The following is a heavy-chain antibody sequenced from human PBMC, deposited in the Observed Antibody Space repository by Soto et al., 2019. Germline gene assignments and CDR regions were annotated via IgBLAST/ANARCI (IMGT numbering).Heavy chain of an antibody. CDR1: GGTFSSYT. D-gene: IGHD3-3*01. J-gene: IGHJ6*03. CDR2: IIPILGIA. Sequence: SVKVSCKASGGTFSSYTISWVRQAPGQGLEWMGRIIPILGIANYAQKFQGRVTITADKSTSTAYMELSSLRSEDTAVYYCARENTIFGVVINYYYYYMDVWGKGTTVTVSS. CDR3: ARENTIFGVVINYYYYYMDV. V-gene: IGHV1-69*04.